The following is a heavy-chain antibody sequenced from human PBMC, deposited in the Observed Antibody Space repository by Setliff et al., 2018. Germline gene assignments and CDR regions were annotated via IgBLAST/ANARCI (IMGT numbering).Heavy chain of an antibody. Sequence: GASVKVSCKASGYTFTSYGISWVRQAPGQGLEWMGWISAYNGNTNYAQKLQGRVTMTTDTSTSTAYMELRSLRSDDTAVYYCARDLHRISTQTPFDYWGQGTPVTVSS. V-gene: IGHV1-18*01. CDR2: ISAYNGNT. D-gene: IGHD1-20*01. CDR3: ARDLHRISTQTPFDY. J-gene: IGHJ4*02. CDR1: GYTFTSYG.